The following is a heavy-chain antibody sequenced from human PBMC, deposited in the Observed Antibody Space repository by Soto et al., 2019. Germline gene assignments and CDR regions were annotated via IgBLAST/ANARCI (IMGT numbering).Heavy chain of an antibody. CDR1: GFTFSSSW. Sequence: EVQLVESGGGLVQPGGSLRLSCVVSGFTFSSSWMHWVRQGPGKGLVWVSRMNPDGSAINYADSMKGRFTTSRDNAKNILYLQMNSLRAEDTALYYCVPGWSEYWGQGTLVTVSS. CDR2: MNPDGSAI. V-gene: IGHV3-74*01. D-gene: IGHD2-15*01. J-gene: IGHJ4*02. CDR3: VPGWSEY.